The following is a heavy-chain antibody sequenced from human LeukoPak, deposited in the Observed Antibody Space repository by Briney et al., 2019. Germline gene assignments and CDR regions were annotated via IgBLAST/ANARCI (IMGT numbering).Heavy chain of an antibody. CDR3: ARGVSYGSGSYIGDP. Sequence: GGSLILSCAASGFTVSSNYMSWVRQAPGKGLEWVSVIYSGGNTYYADSVKGRFTISRDNSKNTFYLQMNSLRAEDTAVYYCARGVSYGSGSYIGDPWGQGTLVTVSS. CDR1: GFTVSSNY. D-gene: IGHD3-10*01. J-gene: IGHJ5*02. CDR2: IYSGGNT. V-gene: IGHV3-53*01.